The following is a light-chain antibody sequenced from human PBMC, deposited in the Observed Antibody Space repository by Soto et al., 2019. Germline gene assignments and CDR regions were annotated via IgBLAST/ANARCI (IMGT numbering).Light chain of an antibody. CDR1: QDISNY. J-gene: IGKJ3*01. Sequence: DIQMTQSPSSLSASVGDRVTITCQASQDISNYLNWYQQKPGKAPKLLIYDASNLETGVSSRFSGGGSGTDFTFTISSLQPEDLATYYCQQYDNLPVTFGPGTKVVIK. CDR3: QQYDNLPVT. V-gene: IGKV1-33*01. CDR2: DAS.